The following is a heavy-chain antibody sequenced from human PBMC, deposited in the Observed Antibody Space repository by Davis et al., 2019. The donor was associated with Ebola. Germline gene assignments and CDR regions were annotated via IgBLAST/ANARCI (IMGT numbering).Heavy chain of an antibody. D-gene: IGHD6-19*01. J-gene: IGHJ3*01. V-gene: IGHV3-21*06. CDR1: GFTFSTYT. CDR2: ISISSAFI. Sequence: GESLKISCAASGFTFSTYTMTWVRQAPGKGLEWVSSISISSAFIYYADSVKGRFTISRDNAKNSLYLQMNSLRAEDTAVYYCAGGKDSSGWYGDDAFDFWGQGTMVTVSS. CDR3: AGGKDSSGWYGDDAFDF.